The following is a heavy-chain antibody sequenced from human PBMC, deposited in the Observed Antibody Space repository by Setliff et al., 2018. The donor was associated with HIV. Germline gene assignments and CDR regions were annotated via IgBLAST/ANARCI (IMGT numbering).Heavy chain of an antibody. CDR2: IYYSGTT. V-gene: IGHV4-39*01. J-gene: IGHJ1*01. D-gene: IGHD2-21*02. CDR1: GGSINSDNY. CDR3: ASRGIVVVTMSMPDEFFVH. Sequence: LETLSLTCSVSGGSINSDNYWGWIRQAPGKGLEWIGSIYYSGTTYYNPSLRGRVTISVDRSRNQFSLTLNSVTAADTATYYCASRGIVVVTMSMPDEFFVHWGHGTLVTVSS.